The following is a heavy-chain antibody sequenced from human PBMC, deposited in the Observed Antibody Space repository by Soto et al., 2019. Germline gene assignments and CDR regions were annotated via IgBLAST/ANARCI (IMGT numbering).Heavy chain of an antibody. Sequence: QVQLVQSGAEVKKPGASVKVSCKASGYTFTSYGVSWVRQAPGQGLDWMGWISGYNGNTTYAQKLQGRVTMTTDTSTSTAYMELRSLRSDDTAVYYCARAGKYYYGSGSPYYYGMDVWGQGITVTVSS. J-gene: IGHJ6*02. CDR1: GYTFTSYG. CDR3: ARAGKYYYGSGSPYYYGMDV. CDR2: ISGYNGNT. V-gene: IGHV1-18*04. D-gene: IGHD3-10*01.